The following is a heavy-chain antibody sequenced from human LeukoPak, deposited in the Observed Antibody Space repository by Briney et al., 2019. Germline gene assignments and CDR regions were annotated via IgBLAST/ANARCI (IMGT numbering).Heavy chain of an antibody. D-gene: IGHD3-10*01. Sequence: GGSLRLSCAASGFTFSSYGTSWVRQAPGKGLEWVSAIGGRDGSTYYADSVKGRFTISRDNSKNTLYVQMNSLRAEDTAVYYCAKGHYYGSGSLDYWGQGTLVTVSS. CDR2: IGGRDGST. CDR1: GFTFSSYG. V-gene: IGHV3-23*01. J-gene: IGHJ4*02. CDR3: AKGHYYGSGSLDY.